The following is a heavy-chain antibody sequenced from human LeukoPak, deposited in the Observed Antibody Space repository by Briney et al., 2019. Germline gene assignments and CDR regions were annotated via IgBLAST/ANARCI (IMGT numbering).Heavy chain of an antibody. J-gene: IGHJ4*02. CDR1: GYTFTGYY. CDR3: ARHFYGSGSYPLDY. CDR2: INPNSGDT. D-gene: IGHD3-10*01. Sequence: GASVKVSCKASGYTFTGYYMHWVRQAPGQGLQWMGWINPNSGDTNYAQKFQGRVTMTRDTSTSTVYMELSSLRSEDTAVYYCARHFYGSGSYPLDYWGQGTLVTVSS. V-gene: IGHV1-2*02.